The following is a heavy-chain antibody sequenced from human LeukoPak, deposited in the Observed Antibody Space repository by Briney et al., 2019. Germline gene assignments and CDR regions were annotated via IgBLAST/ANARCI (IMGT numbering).Heavy chain of an antibody. CDR3: ARDHFWSGYYMDV. CDR2: IYHSGST. D-gene: IGHD3-3*01. J-gene: IGHJ6*03. CDR1: GGSISSGGYY. V-gene: IGHV4-30-2*01. Sequence: SETLSLTCTVSGGSISSGGYYWSWIRQPPGKGLEWIGYIYHSGSTYYNPSLKSRVTISVDRSKNQFSLKLSSVTAADTAVYYCARDHFWSGYYMDVWGKGTTVTVSS.